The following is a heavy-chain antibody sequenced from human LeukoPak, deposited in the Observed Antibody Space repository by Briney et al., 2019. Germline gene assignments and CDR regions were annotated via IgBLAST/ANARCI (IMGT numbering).Heavy chain of an antibody. D-gene: IGHD5-12*01. J-gene: IGHJ4*02. CDR3: ASGRDVDIVATMLGY. CDR2: TNHSGST. Sequence: PSETLSLTCTVSGGSISSYYWSWIRQPPGKGLEWIGETNHSGSTNYNPFLKSRVTISVDTSKNQFSLKLSSVTAADTAVYYCASGRDVDIVATMLGYWGQGTLVTVSS. CDR1: GGSISSYY. V-gene: IGHV4-34*01.